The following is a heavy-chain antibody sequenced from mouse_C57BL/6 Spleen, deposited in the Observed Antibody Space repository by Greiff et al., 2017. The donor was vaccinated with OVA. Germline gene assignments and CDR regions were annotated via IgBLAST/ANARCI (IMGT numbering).Heavy chain of an antibody. V-gene: IGHV1-76*01. Sequence: VQLQQSGAELVRPGASVKLSCKASGYTFTDYYINWVKQRPGQGLEWIARIYPGSGNTYYNEKFKGKATLTAEKSSSTAYMQLSSLTSEDSAVYFCARDPNLGGIDYWGQGTTLTVSS. CDR1: GYTFTDYY. J-gene: IGHJ2*01. CDR3: ARDPNLGGIDY. CDR2: IYPGSGNT. D-gene: IGHD3-3*01.